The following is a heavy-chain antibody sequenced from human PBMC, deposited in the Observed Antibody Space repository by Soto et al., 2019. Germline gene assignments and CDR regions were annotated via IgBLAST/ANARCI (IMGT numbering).Heavy chain of an antibody. CDR2: IYYGGST. J-gene: IGHJ4*02. CDR1: GDSISTDY. CDR3: AKNWNWGSLVH. Sequence: SETLSLTCTVSGDSISTDYWSWIRQSPGKGLEWIGFIYYGGSTNYNPSLKSRVTISVDMPKNQFSLKLSSVTAADTAVYYCAKNWNWGSLVHWGQGTLVTVSS. D-gene: IGHD7-27*01. V-gene: IGHV4-59*08.